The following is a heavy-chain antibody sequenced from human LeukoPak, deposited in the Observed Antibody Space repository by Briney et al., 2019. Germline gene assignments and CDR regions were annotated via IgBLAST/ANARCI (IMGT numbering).Heavy chain of an antibody. D-gene: IGHD5-12*01. CDR3: ATYSGYDLRY. Sequence: SGTLSLTCAVSGGSISSSNWWSWVRQPPGKGLEWIGEIYHSGSTNYNPSLKSRVTMSVDASKNQFSLKLTSVTAADTAVYYCATYSGYDLRYWGQGTLVTVSS. V-gene: IGHV4-4*02. CDR1: GGSISSSNW. J-gene: IGHJ4*02. CDR2: IYHSGST.